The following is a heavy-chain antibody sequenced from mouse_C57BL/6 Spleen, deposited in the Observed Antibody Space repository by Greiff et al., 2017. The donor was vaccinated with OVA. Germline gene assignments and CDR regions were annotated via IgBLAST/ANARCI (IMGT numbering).Heavy chain of an antibody. CDR3: ARSGYYGKDY. CDR2: IYPGDGDT. V-gene: IGHV1-82*01. CDR1: GYAFSSSW. D-gene: IGHD2-1*01. J-gene: IGHJ2*01. Sequence: VQLQQSGPELVKPGASVKISCKASGYAFSSSWMNWVKQRPGKGLEWIGRIYPGDGDTNYNGKFKGKATLTADKSSSTAYMQLSSLTSEDSAVYFCARSGYYGKDYWGQGTTLTVSS.